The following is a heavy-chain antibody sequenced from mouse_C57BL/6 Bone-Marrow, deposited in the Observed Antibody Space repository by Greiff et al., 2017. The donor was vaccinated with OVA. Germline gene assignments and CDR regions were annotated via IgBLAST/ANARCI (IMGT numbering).Heavy chain of an antibody. CDR1: GYTFTSYW. CDR2: IDPSDSYT. J-gene: IGHJ2*01. Sequence: QVQLQQPGAELVKPGASVKLSCKASGYTFTSYWMQWVKQRPGQGLEWIGEIDPSDSYTNYNQKFKGKATLTVDTSSSTAYMQLSSLTSEDSAVYYCARSPIGYYGSSLFDYWGQGTTLTVSS. D-gene: IGHD1-1*01. V-gene: IGHV1-50*01. CDR3: ARSPIGYYGSSLFDY.